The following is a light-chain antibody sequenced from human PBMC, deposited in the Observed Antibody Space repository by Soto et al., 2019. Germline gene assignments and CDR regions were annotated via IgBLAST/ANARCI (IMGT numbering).Light chain of an antibody. CDR2: DDT. V-gene: IGLV3-21*02. J-gene: IGLJ2*01. Sequence: SYELTQAPSLSVAPGQTARITCGGNKIGDKSVHWYQQKPGQAPVLVVHDDTDRPSAIPERFSGSNSGNTATLTIRRVEAGDEADYYCQVWDSTTGQVLFGGGTKLTVL. CDR1: KIGDKS. CDR3: QVWDSTTGQVL.